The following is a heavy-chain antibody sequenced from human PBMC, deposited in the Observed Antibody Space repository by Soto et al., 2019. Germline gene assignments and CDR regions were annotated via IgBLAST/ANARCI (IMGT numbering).Heavy chain of an antibody. CDR1: GGTFSSYA. CDR3: AGGLYYYDGSGYYSFDY. CDR2: IIPIFGTA. V-gene: IGHV1-69*13. D-gene: IGHD3-22*01. Sequence: SVKVSCKASGGTFSSYAISWVRQAPGQGLEWMGGIIPIFGTANYAQKFQGRVTITADESTSTAYMELSSLRSEDTAVYYCAGGLYYYDGSGYYSFDYWGQGTLVTVSS. J-gene: IGHJ4*02.